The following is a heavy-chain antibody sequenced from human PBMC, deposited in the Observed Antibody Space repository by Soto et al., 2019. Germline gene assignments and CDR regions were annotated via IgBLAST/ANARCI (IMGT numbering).Heavy chain of an antibody. V-gene: IGHV5-51*01. J-gene: IGHJ4*02. Sequence: GESLKISCNGSGYSFTSYWIGWVRQMPGKGLEWMGIIYPGDSDTRYSPSFQGQVTISADKSISTAYLQWSSLKASDTAMYYCARGMRDCSSTSCCFDYWGQGTLVTVSS. CDR2: IYPGDSDT. D-gene: IGHD2-2*01. CDR1: GYSFTSYW. CDR3: ARGMRDCSSTSCCFDY.